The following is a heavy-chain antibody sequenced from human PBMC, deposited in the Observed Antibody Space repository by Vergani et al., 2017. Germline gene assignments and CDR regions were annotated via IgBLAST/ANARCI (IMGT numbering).Heavy chain of an antibody. CDR2: IYHSGST. V-gene: IGHV4-38-2*01. CDR3: ATGAGPFDI. D-gene: IGHD7-27*01. Sequence: QVQLQESGPGLVKPSETLSLTCAVSGYSISSGYYWGWIRQPPGKGLEWIGSIYHSGSTYYNPSLMRRVTISVDTSKNQFSLKLSAVTAADTAVYYCATGAGPFDIWRQGTLVTVSS. CDR1: GYSISSGYY. J-gene: IGHJ4*02.